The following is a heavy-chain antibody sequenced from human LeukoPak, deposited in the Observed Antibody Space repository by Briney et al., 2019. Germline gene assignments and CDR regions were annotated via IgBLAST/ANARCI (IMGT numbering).Heavy chain of an antibody. J-gene: IGHJ6*03. CDR2: ISGSGGST. Sequence: GGSLRLSCAASGFTFSNYAMSWVRQAPGKGLEWVSTISGSGGSTYYADSVKGQFTISRDNSKNTLYLQMNSLRAEDTAVYYCAKDGVLAGRYYYYYYMDVWGKGTTVTISS. CDR1: GFTFSNYA. V-gene: IGHV3-23*01. CDR3: AKDGVLAGRYYYYYYMDV. D-gene: IGHD6-19*01.